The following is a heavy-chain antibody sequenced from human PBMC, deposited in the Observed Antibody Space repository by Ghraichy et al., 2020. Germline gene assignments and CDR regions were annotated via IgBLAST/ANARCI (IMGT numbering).Heavy chain of an antibody. V-gene: IGHV3-74*01. D-gene: IGHD6-19*01. CDR2: INSDGSST. CDR3: VRGGGWPIGY. Sequence: GGSLRLSCAASGFTFSSYWMHWVRQAPGKGLVWVSRINSDGSSTTYADSVKGRFTISRDNAKNTLHLQMNSLRAEDTAVYYCVRGGGWPIGYWGQGTLVTXSS. J-gene: IGHJ4*02. CDR1: GFTFSSYW.